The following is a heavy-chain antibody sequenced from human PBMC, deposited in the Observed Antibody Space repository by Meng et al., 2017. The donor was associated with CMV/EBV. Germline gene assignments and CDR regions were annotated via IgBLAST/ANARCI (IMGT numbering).Heavy chain of an antibody. CDR2: INHSGST. V-gene: IGHV4-34*01. D-gene: IGHD1-26*01. CDR3: ARGVGATGKADY. Sequence: QVPPEEGGEGLLKPSETLPLTFAVYGGSFSGYYWSWIRQPPGKGLEWIGEINHSGSTNYNPSLKSRVTISVDTSKNQFSLKLSSVTAADTAVYYCARGVGATGKADYWGQGTLVTVSS. CDR1: GGSFSGYY. J-gene: IGHJ4*02.